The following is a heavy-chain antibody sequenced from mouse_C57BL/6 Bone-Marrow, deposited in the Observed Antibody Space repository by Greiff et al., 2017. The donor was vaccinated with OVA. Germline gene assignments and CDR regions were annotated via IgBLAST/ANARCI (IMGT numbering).Heavy chain of an antibody. D-gene: IGHD4-1*01. CDR2: IHPNSGST. Sequence: VQLQQPGAELVKPGASVKLSCKASGYTFTSYWMHWVKQRPGHGLEWIGMIHPNSGSTNYNEKFKSKATLTVDKSSSTAYMQLSSLTSEDSAVYYCGRHWAFDYWGQGTTLTVSS. CDR1: GYTFTSYW. J-gene: IGHJ2*01. V-gene: IGHV1-64*01. CDR3: GRHWAFDY.